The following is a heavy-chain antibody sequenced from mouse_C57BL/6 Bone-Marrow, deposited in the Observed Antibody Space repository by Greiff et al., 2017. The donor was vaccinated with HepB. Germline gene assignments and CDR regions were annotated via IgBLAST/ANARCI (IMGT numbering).Heavy chain of an antibody. CDR2: ISGGGGNT. D-gene: IGHD1-1*01. J-gene: IGHJ3*01. CDR1: GFTFSSYT. V-gene: IGHV5-9*01. Sequence: EVKLVESGGGLVKPGGSLKLSCAASGFTFSSYTMSWVRQTPEKRLEWVATISGGGGNTYYPDSVKGRFTISRDNAKNTLYLQMSSLRSEDTALYYCARRGDYYGSSYPAWFAYWGQGTLVTVSA. CDR3: ARRGDYYGSSYPAWFAY.